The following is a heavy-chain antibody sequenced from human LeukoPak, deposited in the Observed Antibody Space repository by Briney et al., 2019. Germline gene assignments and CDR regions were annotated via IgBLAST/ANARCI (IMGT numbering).Heavy chain of an antibody. J-gene: IGHJ4*02. D-gene: IGHD3-22*01. CDR3: AKDPRNYDSTMGYYFDY. CDR2: IFPSGGEI. Sequence: GGSLRLSCAASGFTFSTFAMIWVRQPPGKGLEWVSSIFPSGGEIHYADSVRGRFTISRDNSKSTLFLQMNSLRAEDTAIYYCAKDPRNYDSTMGYYFDYWGQGTLVTVSS. CDR1: GFTFSTFA. V-gene: IGHV3-23*01.